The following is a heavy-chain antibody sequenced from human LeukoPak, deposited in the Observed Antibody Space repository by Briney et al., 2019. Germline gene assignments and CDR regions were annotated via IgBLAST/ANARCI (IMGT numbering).Heavy chain of an antibody. D-gene: IGHD3-22*01. CDR2: ISGSGGST. Sequence: PGGSLRLSCAASGFTFSSYAMSWVRQAPGKGLEWVSAISGSGGSTYYADSVKGRFTISRDNSKNTLYLQMNSLRVEDTAVYYCVKDYYYDSSGQTVFDYWGQGTLVTVSS. CDR1: GFTFSSYA. J-gene: IGHJ4*02. V-gene: IGHV3-23*01. CDR3: VKDYYYDSSGQTVFDY.